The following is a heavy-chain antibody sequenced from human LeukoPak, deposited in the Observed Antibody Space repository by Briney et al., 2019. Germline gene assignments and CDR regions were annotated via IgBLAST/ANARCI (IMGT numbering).Heavy chain of an antibody. J-gene: IGHJ4*02. D-gene: IGHD2-2*01. CDR1: GYTFTSYD. CDR2: MNPNSGNT. V-gene: IGHV1-8*03. CDR3: VRGAGSCSSTSCSLGY. Sequence: ASVKVSCKASGYTFTSYDINWVRQATGQGLEWMGWMNPNSGNTGYAQRLQGRVTITRNTSISTAYMELSSLRSEDTAAYYCVRGAGSCSSTSCSLGYWGQGTLVTVSS.